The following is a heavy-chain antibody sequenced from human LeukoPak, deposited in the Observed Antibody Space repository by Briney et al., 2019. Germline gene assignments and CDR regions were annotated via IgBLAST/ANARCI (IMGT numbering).Heavy chain of an antibody. CDR1: GFTFSSYD. CDR3: AKRGNPAVGHHYLDV. CDR2: ITLSGGNT. Sequence: GGSLRLSCAASGFTFSSYDMSWVRQAPGKGLEWVSSITLSGGNTFYADSVMGRFTVSRDNSKNTLYLQMNSLSAEDTAVCYCAKRGNPAVGHHYLDVWGKGTTVSVSS. D-gene: IGHD2-2*01. J-gene: IGHJ6*03. V-gene: IGHV3-23*01.